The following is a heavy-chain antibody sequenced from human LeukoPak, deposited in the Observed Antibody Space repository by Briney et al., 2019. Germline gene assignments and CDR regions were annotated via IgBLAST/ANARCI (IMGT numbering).Heavy chain of an antibody. CDR1: GFTFSSCA. CDR2: NNGTAIDT. J-gene: IGHJ4*02. D-gene: IGHD2-21*02. Sequence: GGSLRLSCAASGFTFSSCAMSWVRQAPGKGLEWVSANNGTAIDTDYADSVKGRFTISRDNSKNTLYLQMNSLRAEDTAVYYCARSDMTLDYWGQGTLVTVSS. V-gene: IGHV3-23*01. CDR3: ARSDMTLDY.